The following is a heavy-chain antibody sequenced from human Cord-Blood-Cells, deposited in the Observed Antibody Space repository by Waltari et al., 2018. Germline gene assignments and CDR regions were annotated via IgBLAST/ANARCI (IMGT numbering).Heavy chain of an antibody. V-gene: IGHV1-8*01. J-gene: IGHJ4*01. D-gene: IGHD6-13*01. CDR2: INPNSGNT. CDR1: GYPFTSYD. Sequence: QVQLVQSGAEVKKPGASVKVSCKASGYPFTSYDINWVRPDTGQGLEWMGCINPNSGNTGYAQKFQGTVTMTRNTSISTAYMELSSLGSEDTALYYCAIESWYGRGDYWGQGTLVTVSS. CDR3: AIESWYGRGDY.